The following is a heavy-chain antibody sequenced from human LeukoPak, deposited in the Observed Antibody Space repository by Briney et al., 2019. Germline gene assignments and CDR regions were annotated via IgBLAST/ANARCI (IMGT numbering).Heavy chain of an antibody. CDR1: GFSFTDYY. D-gene: IGHD3-22*01. V-gene: IGHV3-11*06. J-gene: IGHJ4*02. CDR2: INSYSNYT. CDR3: ATHYYDSRGYDVGYYFDY. Sequence: GGSLRLSCAASGFSFTDYYMSWICQAPGKGLEWVSFINSYSNYTNYADSVKGRFSISRDNAKSSLYLQMNSLRAEDTAVYYCATHYYDSRGYDVGYYFDYWGQGTLVTVSS.